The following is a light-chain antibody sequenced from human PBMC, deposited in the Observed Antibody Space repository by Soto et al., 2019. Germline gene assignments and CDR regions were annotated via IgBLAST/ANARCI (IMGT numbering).Light chain of an antibody. CDR1: SSDVGGYNY. V-gene: IGLV2-14*01. J-gene: IGLJ2*01. CDR3: SSYTSSSTLVV. CDR2: DVS. Sequence: QSALTQPASVSGSPXQSITXSXTXTSSDVGGYNYVSWYQQHPGKAPKLMIYDVSNRPSGVSNRFSGSKSGNTASLTISGLQAEDEADYYCSSYTSSSTLVVFGGGTKLTVL.